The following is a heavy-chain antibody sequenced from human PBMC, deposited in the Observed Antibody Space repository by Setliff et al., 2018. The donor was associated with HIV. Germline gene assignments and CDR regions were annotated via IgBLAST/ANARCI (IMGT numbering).Heavy chain of an antibody. CDR1: GHTFTNYD. CDR3: ARGKGVGGVIITGGLDV. CDR2: MNPNSGVS. Sequence: ASVKVSCKPPGHTFTNYDIHWLRRAPGQGLEWMGWMNPNSGVSGYALKFHDRVTMTRDTSITTLYMELSSLTSEDTAVYYCARGKGVGGVIITGGLDVWGQGTTVTVSS. J-gene: IGHJ6*02. V-gene: IGHV1-8*01. D-gene: IGHD3-10*01.